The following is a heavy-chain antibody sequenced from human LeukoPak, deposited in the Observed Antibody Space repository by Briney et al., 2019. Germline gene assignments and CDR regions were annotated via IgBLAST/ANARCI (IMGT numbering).Heavy chain of an antibody. CDR3: ARARVQLWLGPQDYYYYYGMDV. J-gene: IGHJ6*02. CDR1: GYTFTSYG. Sequence: SVKVSCKASGYTFTSYGISWVRQAPGQGLEWMGGIIPIFGTANYAQKFQGRVTITADESTSTAYMELSSLRSEDTAMYYCARARVQLWLGPQDYYYYYGMDVWGQGTTVTVSS. CDR2: IIPIFGTA. D-gene: IGHD5-18*01. V-gene: IGHV1-69*13.